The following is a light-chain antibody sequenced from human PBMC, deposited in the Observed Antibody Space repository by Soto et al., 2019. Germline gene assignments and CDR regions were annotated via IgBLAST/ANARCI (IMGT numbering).Light chain of an antibody. V-gene: IGKV3-15*01. Sequence: SPGERATLSCRASQSVSSNLAWYQQKPGQAPRLLIYGASTRATGIPARFSGSGSGTEFTLTVTSLQSEDFAIYYCQQYNNWPPIPFGQGTRLEIK. CDR2: GAS. CDR3: QQYNNWPPIP. CDR1: QSVSSN. J-gene: IGKJ5*01.